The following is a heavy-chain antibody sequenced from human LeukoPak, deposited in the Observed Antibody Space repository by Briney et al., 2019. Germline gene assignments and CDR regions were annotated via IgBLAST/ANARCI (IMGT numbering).Heavy chain of an antibody. D-gene: IGHD3-22*01. J-gene: IGHJ4*02. CDR3: ARELPTYYYDSSGYYSESYFDY. Sequence: PGGTLRLSCAASGFTFSSNWMHWVRQAPGKGLVWVSRITSDGGDTTYADSVKGRFTIFRDNAKNTLYLQMNSLRAEDTAVYYCARELPTYYYDSSGYYSESYFDYWGQGTLVTVSS. V-gene: IGHV3-74*01. CDR1: GFTFSSNW. CDR2: ITSDGGDT.